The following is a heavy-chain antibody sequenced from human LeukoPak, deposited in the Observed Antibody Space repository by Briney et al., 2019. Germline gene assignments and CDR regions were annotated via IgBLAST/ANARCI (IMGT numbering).Heavy chain of an antibody. J-gene: IGHJ4*02. CDR3: AKVSSKSARLGYFDY. CDR2: ISGSGGST. D-gene: IGHD2-15*01. V-gene: IGHV3-23*01. CDR1: GFTFSSYA. Sequence: GGSLRISCAASGFTFSSYAMSGVRQAPGKGLEWVSAISGSGGSTYYADSVKGRFTISRDNSKNTLYLQMNSLRAEDTAVYYCAKVSSKSARLGYFDYWGQGTLVTVSS.